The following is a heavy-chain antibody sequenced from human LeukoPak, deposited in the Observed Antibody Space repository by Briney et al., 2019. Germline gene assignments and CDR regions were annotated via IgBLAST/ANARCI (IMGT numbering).Heavy chain of an antibody. CDR3: ATGGGWYFDY. D-gene: IGHD6-19*01. CDR2: IGQDGSEN. CDR1: GFTFSNYW. J-gene: IGHJ4*02. Sequence: PGGSLRLSCAASGFTFSNYWMNWVRQAPGKGLEWVASIGQDGSENYYVDSVKGRFTISRDNAKNSLYLQMNSLRVEDTAVYYCATGGGWYFDYRGQGALITASS. V-gene: IGHV3-7*01.